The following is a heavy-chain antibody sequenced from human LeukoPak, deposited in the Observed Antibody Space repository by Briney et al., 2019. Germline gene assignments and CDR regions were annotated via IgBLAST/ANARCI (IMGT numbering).Heavy chain of an antibody. J-gene: IGHJ4*02. D-gene: IGHD3-22*01. Sequence: GESLKISCKGSGYSFTSYWIGWVRQMPGKGLEWMGIIYPGDSDTRYSPSFQGQVTISADKSISTAYLQWSSLKASDTAMYYCARQQGDSSGYYSPFDYWGQGTLVTVSS. V-gene: IGHV5-51*01. CDR3: ARQQGDSSGYYSPFDY. CDR1: GYSFTSYW. CDR2: IYPGDSDT.